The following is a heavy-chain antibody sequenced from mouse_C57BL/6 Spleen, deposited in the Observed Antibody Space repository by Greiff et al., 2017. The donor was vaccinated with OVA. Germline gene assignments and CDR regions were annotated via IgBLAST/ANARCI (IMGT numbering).Heavy chain of an antibody. CDR1: GYTFTDYE. J-gene: IGHJ2*01. CDR2: IDPETGGT. D-gene: IGHD1-1*01. CDR3: TRSGVAKGFDY. V-gene: IGHV1-15*01. Sequence: VQLQQSGAELVRPGASVTLSCKASGYTFTDYEMHWVKQTPVHGLEWIGAIDPETGGTAYNQKFKGKAILTADKSSSTAYMELRSLTSEDSAVYYCTRSGVAKGFDYWGQGTTLTVSS.